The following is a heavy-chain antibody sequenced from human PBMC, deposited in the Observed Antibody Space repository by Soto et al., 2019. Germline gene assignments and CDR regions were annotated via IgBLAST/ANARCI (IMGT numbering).Heavy chain of an antibody. Sequence: SETLSLTCTVSGGSISSYYWSWIRQPPGKGLEWIGYIYYSGSTNYNPSLKSRVAISVDTSKNQFSLKLSSVTAADTAVYYCARAPERNRWFGESYYFDYWGQGTLVTVSS. V-gene: IGHV4-59*01. CDR3: ARAPERNRWFGESYYFDY. CDR2: IYYSGST. J-gene: IGHJ4*02. CDR1: GGSISSYY. D-gene: IGHD3-10*01.